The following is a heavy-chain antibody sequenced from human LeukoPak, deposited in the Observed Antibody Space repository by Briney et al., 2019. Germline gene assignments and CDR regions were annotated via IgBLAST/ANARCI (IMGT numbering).Heavy chain of an antibody. CDR3: ARVNHIVVVTGNTRYFDL. CDR1: GYIFTAYY. V-gene: IGHV1-2*02. D-gene: IGHD2-21*02. CDR2: INPHSGAT. J-gene: IGHJ2*01. Sequence: ASVKVSCKPSGYIFTAYYMHWVRQSPGQGLEWMGWINPHSGATNYAQKFQGRVTMTRDTSISTAYMEVNRLRYDDTGVYYCARVNHIVVVTGNTRYFDLWGRGTLVTVSS.